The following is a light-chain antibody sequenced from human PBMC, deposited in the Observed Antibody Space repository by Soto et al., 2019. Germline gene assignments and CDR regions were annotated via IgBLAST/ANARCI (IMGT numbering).Light chain of an antibody. CDR2: GTN. J-gene: IGLJ2*01. CDR3: LLYFGGTQLL. V-gene: IGLV7-43*01. Sequence: QTVVTQEPSLTVSPGGTVTLTCASSTGAVTSGDYPSWFQQKPGQAPRSLIYGTNKKHSWTPARFSGSLLGGKAALTLSGVQPEDEAEYFCLLYFGGTQLLFGGGTKVTVL. CDR1: TGAVTSGDY.